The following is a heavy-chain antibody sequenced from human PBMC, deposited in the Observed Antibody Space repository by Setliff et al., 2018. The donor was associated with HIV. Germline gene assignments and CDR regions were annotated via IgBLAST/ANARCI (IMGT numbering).Heavy chain of an antibody. D-gene: IGHD2-8*01. Sequence: SCPASGGTFSAYAVNWVRPAPGQGLDWMGRIISILGTPPSSHKFQGRGTITADKSTTTTYRERSSLRSDDKAREDCARDCHVLGDCSADSCPYDASDVGGQGTMVTVSS. V-gene: IGHV1-69*04. CDR3: ARDCHVLGDCSADSCPYDASDV. CDR2: IISILGTP. CDR1: GGTFSAYA. J-gene: IGHJ3*01.